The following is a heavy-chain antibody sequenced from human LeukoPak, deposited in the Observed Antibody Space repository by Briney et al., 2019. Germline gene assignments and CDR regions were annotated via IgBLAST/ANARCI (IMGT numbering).Heavy chain of an antibody. J-gene: IGHJ4*02. Sequence: GGSLRLSCAASGFTFSSAWMHWVRQAPGTGLVWVSRITDDATTTYADAVRGRFTISRDNAKNILYLQMNSLRAEDMAVYYCVRDRVGPDYWGQGTLVTVSS. CDR2: ITDDATT. CDR1: GFTFSSAW. D-gene: IGHD1-26*01. V-gene: IGHV3-74*03. CDR3: VRDRVGPDY.